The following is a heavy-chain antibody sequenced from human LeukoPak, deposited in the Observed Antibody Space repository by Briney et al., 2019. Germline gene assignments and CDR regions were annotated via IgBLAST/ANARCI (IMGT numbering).Heavy chain of an antibody. J-gene: IGHJ4*02. D-gene: IGHD6-13*01. Sequence: GASVKVSCKASGCTFTSYYTHWVRQAPGQGLEWMGIINPSGGSTSYAQKFQGRVTMTRDTSTSTVYMELSSLRSEDTAVYYCARDLGSSWYEVGYYFDYWGQGTLVTVSS. CDR2: INPSGGST. CDR1: GCTFTSYY. CDR3: ARDLGSSWYEVGYYFDY. V-gene: IGHV1-46*01.